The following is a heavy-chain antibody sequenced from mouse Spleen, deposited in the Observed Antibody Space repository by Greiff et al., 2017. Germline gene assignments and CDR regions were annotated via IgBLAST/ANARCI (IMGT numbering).Heavy chain of an antibody. V-gene: IGHV1-69*01. CDR3: ARIFITGGYFDV. CDR2: IDPSDSYT. J-gene: IGHJ1*01. Sequence: VQLQQPGAELVMPGASVKLSCKASGYTFTSYWMHWVKQRPGQGLEWIGEIDPSDSYTNYNQKFKGKATLTVDKSSSTAYMQLSSLTSEDSAVYYCARIFITGGYFDVWGAGTTVTVSS. CDR1: GYTFTSYW. D-gene: IGHD1-1*01.